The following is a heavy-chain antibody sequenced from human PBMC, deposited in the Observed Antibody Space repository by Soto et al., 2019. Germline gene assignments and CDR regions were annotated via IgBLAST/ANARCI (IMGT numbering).Heavy chain of an antibody. CDR3: ATLPLYCSSTSCYGDY. V-gene: IGHV1-24*01. CDR1: GYTLTELS. Sequence: ASVKVSCKVSGYTLTELSMHWVRQAPGKGLEWMGGFDPEDGGTIYAQKFQGRVTMTEDTSTDTAYMELSSLRSEDTAVYYCATLPLYCSSTSCYGDYWGQGTLVTVSS. D-gene: IGHD2-2*01. CDR2: FDPEDGGT. J-gene: IGHJ4*02.